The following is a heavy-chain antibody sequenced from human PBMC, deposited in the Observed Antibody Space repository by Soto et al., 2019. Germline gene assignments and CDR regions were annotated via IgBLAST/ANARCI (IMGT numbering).Heavy chain of an antibody. CDR3: ARASCGRISCYFDY. V-gene: IGHV1-3*01. D-gene: IGHD2-15*01. CDR1: GYTFTSYA. CDR2: INAGNGNT. Sequence: ASVKVSCKASGYTFTSYAMHWVRQAPGQRLEWMGWINAGNGNTKYSQKFQGRVTITRDTSASTAYMELSSLRSEDTAVYSCARASCGRISCYFDYWGQGTQVTVSS. J-gene: IGHJ4*02.